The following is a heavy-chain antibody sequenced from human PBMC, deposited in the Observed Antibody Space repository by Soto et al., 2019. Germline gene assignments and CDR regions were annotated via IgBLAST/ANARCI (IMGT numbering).Heavy chain of an antibody. Sequence: SETLSLTCVVSGGPINSRSWWSWVRQPPGKGLEWIGEIFHSGSTNYNPSLKTRVTISVDKSKNQFSLKLSSVTAADTAVYYCARVYSGSYSDYWGQGTLVTVSS. CDR2: IFHSGST. J-gene: IGHJ4*02. D-gene: IGHD1-26*01. V-gene: IGHV4-4*02. CDR3: ARVYSGSYSDY. CDR1: GGPINSRSW.